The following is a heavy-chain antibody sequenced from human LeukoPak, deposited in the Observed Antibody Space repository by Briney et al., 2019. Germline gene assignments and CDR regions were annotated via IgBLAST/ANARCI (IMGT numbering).Heavy chain of an antibody. V-gene: IGHV1-69*13. CDR2: IIPIFGTA. Sequence: ASAKVSFKASGGTVSSYAISWVRQAPGQGLEWMGGIIPIFGTANYAQKFQGRVTITADESTSTTYMELSSLRSEDTAVYSCARGPGSAGGWYGFLDYWGQGTLVTVSS. CDR1: GGTVSSYA. D-gene: IGHD6-19*01. CDR3: ARGPGSAGGWYGFLDY. J-gene: IGHJ4*02.